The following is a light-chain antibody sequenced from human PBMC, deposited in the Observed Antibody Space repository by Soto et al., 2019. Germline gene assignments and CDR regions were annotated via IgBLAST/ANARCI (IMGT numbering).Light chain of an antibody. CDR1: RSVSFAY. Sequence: IVLTQSPDTLSLSPGERASLSCRASRSVSFAYVAWYQLRPGQAPRLLIYGASSRATGIPDRFSGSGSGTDFTLTIGRLEPEDSAVYYCQQRSNWPPTFGQGTKLEIE. J-gene: IGKJ2*01. CDR3: QQRSNWPPT. V-gene: IGKV3D-20*02. CDR2: GAS.